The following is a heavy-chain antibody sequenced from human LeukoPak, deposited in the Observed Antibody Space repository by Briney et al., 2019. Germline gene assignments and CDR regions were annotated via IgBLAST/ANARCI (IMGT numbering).Heavy chain of an antibody. CDR3: ARGDLGYCSSTSCSPDY. Sequence: ASVKVSCKASGYTFTSYYMHWVRQAPGQGLEWVGLINPSGGSTSYAQKFQGRVTMTRDTSTSTVYMELSSLRSEDTAVYYCARGDLGYCSSTSCSPDYWGQGTLVTVSS. J-gene: IGHJ4*02. CDR2: INPSGGST. V-gene: IGHV1-46*01. D-gene: IGHD2-2*01. CDR1: GYTFTSYY.